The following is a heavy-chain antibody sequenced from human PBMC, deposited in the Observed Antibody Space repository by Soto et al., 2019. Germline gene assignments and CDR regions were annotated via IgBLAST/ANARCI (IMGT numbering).Heavy chain of an antibody. V-gene: IGHV3-48*01. CDR2: ISSSSSTI. J-gene: IGHJ4*02. CDR1: GFTFSSYS. D-gene: IGHD4-17*01. Sequence: PGGSLRLSCAASGFTFSSYSMNWVRQAPGKGLEWVSYISSSSSTIYYADSVKGRFTISRDNAKNSLYLQMNSLRAEDTAVYYCTRENGDYSFDYWGQGTLVTVSS. CDR3: TRENGDYSFDY.